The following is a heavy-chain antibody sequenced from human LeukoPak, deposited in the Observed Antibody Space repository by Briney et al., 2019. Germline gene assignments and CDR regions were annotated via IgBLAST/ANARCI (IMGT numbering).Heavy chain of an antibody. CDR2: INPSGGST. CDR3: ARSPYYDFWSGYYVAGHYGMDV. V-gene: IGHV1-46*01. Sequence: ASVKVSCEASGYTFTSYYMHWVRQAPGQGLEWMGIINPSGGSTSYAQKFQGRVTMTRDTSTSTVYMELSSLRSEDTAVYYCARSPYYDFWSGYYVAGHYGMDVWGQGTTVTVSS. J-gene: IGHJ6*02. CDR1: GYTFTSYY. D-gene: IGHD3-3*01.